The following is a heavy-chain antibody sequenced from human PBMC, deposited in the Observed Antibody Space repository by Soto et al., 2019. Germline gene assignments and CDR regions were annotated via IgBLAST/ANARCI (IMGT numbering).Heavy chain of an antibody. CDR3: ARDTVLGSGYSYGMDV. CDR2: INPSGGST. Sequence: ASVKVSCKASGYTFTSYYMHWVRQAPGQGLEWMGIINPSGGSTSYAQKFQGRVTMTRDTSTSTVYMELSSLRSEDTAVYYCARDTVLGSGYSYGMDVWGQGTTVTVSS. J-gene: IGHJ6*02. V-gene: IGHV1-46*01. CDR1: GYTFTSYY. D-gene: IGHD3-22*01.